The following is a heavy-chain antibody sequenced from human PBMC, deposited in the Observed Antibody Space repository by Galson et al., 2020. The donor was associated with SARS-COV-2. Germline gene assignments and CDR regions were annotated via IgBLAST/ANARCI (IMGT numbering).Heavy chain of an antibody. J-gene: IGHJ4*02. CDR2: IRNNANSSST. D-gene: IGHD1-1*01. CDR3: ARDWNGAGDY. CDR1: GFTFNDHF. V-gene: IGHV3-72*01. Sequence: GGSLRPSCIASGFTFNDHFMAWLRHAPGKGLEWVARIRNNANSSSTQYAASVKGRFTISRDDSKNSVHLQANSLKTGATAVYLCARDWNGAGDYWGQGTRVTVSS.